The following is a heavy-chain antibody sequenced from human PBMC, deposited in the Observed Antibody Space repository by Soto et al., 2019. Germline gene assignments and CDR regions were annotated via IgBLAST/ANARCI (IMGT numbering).Heavy chain of an antibody. CDR2: ISAYNGNT. CDR1: GYTFTSYG. CDR3: ARDHAEHIVYSGSYFDY. V-gene: IGHV1-18*01. Sequence: GASVKVSCKASGYTFTSYGISWVRHAPGQGLEWMGWISAYNGNTNYAQKLQGRVTMTTDTSTSTAYMELRSLRSDDTAVYYCARDHAEHIVYSGSYFDYWGQGTLVTVSS. J-gene: IGHJ4*02. D-gene: IGHD1-26*01.